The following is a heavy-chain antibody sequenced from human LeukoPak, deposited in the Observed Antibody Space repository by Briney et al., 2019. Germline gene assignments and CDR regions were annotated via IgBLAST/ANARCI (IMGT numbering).Heavy chain of an antibody. CDR2: ISAYNGNT. V-gene: IGHV1-18*01. CDR3: ARVNTLSSSWFDP. Sequence: ASVKVSCKASDYTFTDYGISWVRQSPGQGLEWMGWISAYNGNTNYAQKLQGRVTMTTDTSTSTAYMELRSLRSDDTALYFCARVNTLSSSWFDPWGQGTLVTVSS. J-gene: IGHJ5*02. CDR1: DYTFTDYG. D-gene: IGHD1-26*01.